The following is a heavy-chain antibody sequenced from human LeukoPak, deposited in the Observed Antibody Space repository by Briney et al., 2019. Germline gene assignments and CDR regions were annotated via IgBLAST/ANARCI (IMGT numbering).Heavy chain of an antibody. D-gene: IGHD3-10*01. CDR3: ARVVGGSGKQQNPYFYYYLDV. CDR1: GFTFSDYY. CDR2: VSSRGSSK. J-gene: IGHJ6*03. Sequence: GGSLRLSCAASGFTFSDYYMSWIRQAPGKGLEWLTYVSSRGSSKFYADSVKGRFTLSRDNANNSLYLQVGSLRVDDTAVYYCARVVGGSGKQQNPYFYYYLDVWGKGTTVTVSS. V-gene: IGHV3-11*01.